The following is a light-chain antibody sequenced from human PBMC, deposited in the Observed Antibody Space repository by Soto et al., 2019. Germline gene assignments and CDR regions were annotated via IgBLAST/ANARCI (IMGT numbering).Light chain of an antibody. J-gene: IGKJ1*01. Sequence: EIVMTQSPATLSVSPGERATLSCRASQSVSSNLAWYQQKPGQAPRLPIYDASTRATGIPARFSGSGSGTEFILTISSLQSEDFATYYCQQYTSYPWTFGQGTKVDIK. V-gene: IGKV3D-15*01. CDR3: QQYTSYPWT. CDR2: DAS. CDR1: QSVSSN.